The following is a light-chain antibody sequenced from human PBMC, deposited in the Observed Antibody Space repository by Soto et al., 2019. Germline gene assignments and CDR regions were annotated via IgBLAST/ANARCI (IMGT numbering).Light chain of an antibody. CDR2: KAS. CDR1: QSIRRW. V-gene: IGKV1-5*03. J-gene: IGKJ1*01. CDR3: LQYNSYPPT. Sequence: DIQMTQSPSTLSASVGDRFTITCRDSQSIRRWLAWYQQKPGKAPKVLIYKASSLESGVRSRFSGSGSGTEFTLTISSLQPDDFATYYCLQYNSYPPTFGQGTKVDIK.